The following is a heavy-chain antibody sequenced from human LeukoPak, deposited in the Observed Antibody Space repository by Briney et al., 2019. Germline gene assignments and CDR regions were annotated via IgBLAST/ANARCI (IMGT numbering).Heavy chain of an antibody. CDR3: AKLRPGFLLNPNDY. Sequence: GGSLRLSCKGSGYSFTSYWIGWVRQMPGKGLEWMGIIYPGDSDTRYSPSFQGQVTIPADKSISTAYLLWSSLKASDTPTYYFAKLRPGFLLNPNDYWGQGTLVTVSS. J-gene: IGHJ4*03. CDR2: IYPGDSDT. CDR1: GYSFTSYW. V-gene: IGHV5-51*01. D-gene: IGHD3-9*01.